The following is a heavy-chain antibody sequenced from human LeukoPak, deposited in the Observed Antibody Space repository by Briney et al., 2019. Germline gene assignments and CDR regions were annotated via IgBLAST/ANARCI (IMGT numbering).Heavy chain of an antibody. D-gene: IGHD2-2*01. CDR1: GGTFSSYA. J-gene: IGHJ4*02. Sequence: SVKVSCKASGGTFSSYAISWVRQAPGQGLDWMGGIIPIFGTANYAQKFQGRVTITTDESTSTAYMELSSLRSEDTAVYYCARGGGYCSSTSCPLDYWGQGTLVTVSS. V-gene: IGHV1-69*05. CDR2: IIPIFGTA. CDR3: ARGGGYCSSTSCPLDY.